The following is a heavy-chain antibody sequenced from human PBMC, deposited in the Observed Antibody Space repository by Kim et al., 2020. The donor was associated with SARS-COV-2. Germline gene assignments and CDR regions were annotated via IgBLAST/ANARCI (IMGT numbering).Heavy chain of an antibody. CDR3: ARENYYFDL. J-gene: IGHJ2*01. D-gene: IGHD1-7*01. CDR2: WYN. Sequence: WYNDYAVSVKSRITVNPDTSKNQFSLQLNSVTPEDTALYYCARENYYFDLWGRGTLVTVSS. V-gene: IGHV6-1*01.